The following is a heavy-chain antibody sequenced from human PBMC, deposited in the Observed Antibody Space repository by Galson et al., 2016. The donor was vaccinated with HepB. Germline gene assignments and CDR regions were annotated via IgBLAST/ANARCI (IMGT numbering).Heavy chain of an antibody. CDR3: ARSPIRGVRYFDL. Sequence: SVKVSCEASGYTFTGFYIHLVRQAPGQGLECMGWINPDRGGTMYAQKFQGRVTMTRDTSINTAYMELRRLRSDDTAVYYCARSPIRGVRYFDLWGRGTLVTISS. CDR1: GYTFTGFY. J-gene: IGHJ2*01. D-gene: IGHD5-12*01. CDR2: INPDRGGT. V-gene: IGHV1-2*02.